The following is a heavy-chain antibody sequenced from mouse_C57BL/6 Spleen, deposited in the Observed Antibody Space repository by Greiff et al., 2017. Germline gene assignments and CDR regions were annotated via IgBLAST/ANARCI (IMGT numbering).Heavy chain of an antibody. J-gene: IGHJ2*01. CDR3: ARASAVGTWFDY. CDR2: IYPGDGDT. CDR1: GYSFSSYW. V-gene: IGHV1-80*01. D-gene: IGHD6-1*01. Sequence: QVQLKQSGAELVKPGASVKISCKASGYSFSSYWMNWVKQRPGKGLEWIGQIYPGDGDTNYNGKFKGKATLTADKSSSTAYMQLSSLTSEDSAVYFCARASAVGTWFDYWGQGTTLTVSS.